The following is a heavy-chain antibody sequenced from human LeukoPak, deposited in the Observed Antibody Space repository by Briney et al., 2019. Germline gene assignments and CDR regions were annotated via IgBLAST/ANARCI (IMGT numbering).Heavy chain of an antibody. CDR1: GFTFSSYA. CDR3: ARRGVVSGAAPVLKYSFDY. D-gene: IGHD2-8*01. J-gene: IGHJ4*02. CDR2: ISVSGGGT. V-gene: IGHV3-23*01. Sequence: PGGSLRLSCAASGFTFSSYAMSWVRQAPGKGLEWVSSISVSGGGTYYADSVKGGFTISRDNSKNTLYLQMNSLSAEDTAVYYCARRGVVSGAAPVLKYSFDYWGQGTLVTVSS.